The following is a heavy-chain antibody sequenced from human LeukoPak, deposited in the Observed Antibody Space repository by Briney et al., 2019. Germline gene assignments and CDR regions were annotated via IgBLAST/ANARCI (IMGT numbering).Heavy chain of an antibody. CDR2: IYYSGAT. V-gene: IGHV4-59*08. Sequence: PSETLSLTCTVSGNSISDYYWSWIRQPPGKGLEWIGYIYYSGATNYNPSLKSRLTISVDTSKNQFSLRLSSLTAADTAVYYCARHTGVWGDWFDPWGQGTLVTVSS. J-gene: IGHJ5*02. CDR3: ARHTGVWGDWFDP. D-gene: IGHD3-16*01. CDR1: GNSISDYY.